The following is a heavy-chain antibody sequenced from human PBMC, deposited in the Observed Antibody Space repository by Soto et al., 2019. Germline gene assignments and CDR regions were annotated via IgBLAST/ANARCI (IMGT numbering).Heavy chain of an antibody. V-gene: IGHV1-3*05. J-gene: IGHJ4*02. CDR3: ARSAISPSAALIGPFDF. Sequence: QVQLVQSGAEEKKPGASVKVSCETSGYTFTAYAIHWVRQAPGQRLEWMGWINAANGNTRYAQKFQTRLTITRDTSARTAYMDLSSLRFEDTAVYYCARSAISPSAALIGPFDFWGQGNLVAVSS. CDR1: GYTFTAYA. CDR2: INAANGNT. D-gene: IGHD3-16*02.